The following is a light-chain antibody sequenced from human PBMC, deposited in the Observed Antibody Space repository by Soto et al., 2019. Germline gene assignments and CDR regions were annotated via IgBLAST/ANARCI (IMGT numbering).Light chain of an antibody. J-gene: IGKJ4*01. CDR3: QQYGRSPLS. CDR1: QIVSSTY. V-gene: IGKV3-20*01. CDR2: GAS. Sequence: EIVLTQSPGTLSLSPGERAALSCRASQIVSSTYLAWYQQKPGQAPRLLIYGASTRATGIPDRFSGSGSGTDFTLNISRLQPEDVAVYYCQQYGRSPLSFGGGTKVDIK.